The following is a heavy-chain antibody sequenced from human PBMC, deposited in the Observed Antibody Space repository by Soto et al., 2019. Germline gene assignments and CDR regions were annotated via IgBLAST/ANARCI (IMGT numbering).Heavy chain of an antibody. CDR2: INPSGGST. J-gene: IGHJ3*02. CDR1: GYTFTNYA. D-gene: IGHD1-26*01. CDR3: ARDSGSSSAFDI. Sequence: ASVKVSCKASGYTFTNYAISWVRQAPGQGLECMGWINPSGGSTSYAQKFQGRVTMTRDTSTSTVYMELSSLRSEDTAVYYCARDSGSSSAFDIWGQGTMVTVSS. V-gene: IGHV1-46*01.